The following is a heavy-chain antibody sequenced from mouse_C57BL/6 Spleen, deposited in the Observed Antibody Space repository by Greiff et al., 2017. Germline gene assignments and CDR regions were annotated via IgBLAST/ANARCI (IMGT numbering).Heavy chain of an antibody. Sequence: QVQLKQPGAELVRPGSSVKLSCKASGYTFTSYWMHWVKQRPIQGLEWIGNIDPSDSETHYNQKFKDKATLTVDKSSSTAYMQLSSLTSEDSAVYYCARGIYYYGSSYGYWGQGTTLTVSS. D-gene: IGHD1-1*01. CDR2: IDPSDSET. V-gene: IGHV1-52*01. CDR3: ARGIYYYGSSYGY. J-gene: IGHJ2*01. CDR1: GYTFTSYW.